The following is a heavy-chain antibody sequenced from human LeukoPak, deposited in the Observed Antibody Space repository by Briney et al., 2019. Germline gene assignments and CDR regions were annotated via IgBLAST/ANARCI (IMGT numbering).Heavy chain of an antibody. CDR3: AREQLGMYYFDY. D-gene: IGHD1-1*01. V-gene: IGHV3-74*01. J-gene: IGHJ4*02. CDR1: GFTFSSYD. Sequence: GGSLRLSCAASGFTFSSYDMNWVRQAPGKGLVWVSRINSDGSSTSYADSVKGRFTISRDNAKNTLYLQMNSLRAEDTAVYYCAREQLGMYYFDYWGQGTLVTVSS. CDR2: INSDGSST.